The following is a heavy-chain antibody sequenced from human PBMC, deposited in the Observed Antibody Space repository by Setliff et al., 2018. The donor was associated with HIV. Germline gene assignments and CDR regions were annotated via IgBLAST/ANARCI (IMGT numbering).Heavy chain of an antibody. D-gene: IGHD7-27*01. J-gene: IGHJ4*02. CDR3: ARLRANLGLGTAYFDS. CDR1: GFAISGTY. Sequence: GSLRLSCAASGFAISGTYMTWVRQAPGKGLEWVSVIYTGGTTFYADSVMDRFTISRDSSKNTLYLQMNRLRVDDTAVYYCARLRANLGLGTAYFDSWGQGTLVTVPQ. V-gene: IGHV3-53*01. CDR2: IYTGGTT.